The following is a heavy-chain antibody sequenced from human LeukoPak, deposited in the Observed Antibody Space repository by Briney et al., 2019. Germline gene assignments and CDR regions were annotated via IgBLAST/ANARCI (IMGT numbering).Heavy chain of an antibody. V-gene: IGHV3-23*01. J-gene: IGHJ4*02. CDR1: GFTFSNYA. CDR2: ISGSGGSS. D-gene: IGHD2-15*01. Sequence: SGGSLRLSCAASGFTFSNYAMTWVRQAPGKGLEWVSGISGSGGSSYYADSVKGRFTISRDNSKNTLYLQMNSLSPEDTAVYYCAKPSIFSSEAGGGPLAYWGQGPLVTVSS. CDR3: AKPSIFSSEAGGGPLAY.